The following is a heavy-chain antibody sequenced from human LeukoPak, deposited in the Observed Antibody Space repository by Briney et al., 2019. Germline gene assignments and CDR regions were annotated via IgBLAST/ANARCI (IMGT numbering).Heavy chain of an antibody. CDR3: AREGEYRFDP. V-gene: IGHV1-2*02. D-gene: IGHD2-2*02. CDR2: INPNSGGT. CDR1: GYTFTDYY. Sequence: ASVKVSFKASGYTFTDYYIHWVRQAPGQGLEWMGWINPNSGGTNYAQKFQGRVTMTRDTSISTAYMELSRLRSDDTAVYYCAREGEYRFDPWGQGTLITVSS. J-gene: IGHJ5*02.